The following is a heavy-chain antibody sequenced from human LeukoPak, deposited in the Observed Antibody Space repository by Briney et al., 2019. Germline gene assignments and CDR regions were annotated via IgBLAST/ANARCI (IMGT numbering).Heavy chain of an antibody. Sequence: TSETLSLTCTVSGGSISSYYWGWIRQPPGKGLEWIGYIYYSGSTNYNPSLKSRVTISVDTSKNQFSLKLSSVTAADTAVYYCARTGSAWYYDFWSGPTWFDPWGQGTLVTVSS. D-gene: IGHD3-3*01. CDR2: IYYSGST. CDR1: GGSISSYY. CDR3: ARTGSAWYYDFWSGPTWFDP. J-gene: IGHJ5*02. V-gene: IGHV4-59*01.